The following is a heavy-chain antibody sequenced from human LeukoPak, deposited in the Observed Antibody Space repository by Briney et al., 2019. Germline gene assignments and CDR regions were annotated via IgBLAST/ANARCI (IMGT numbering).Heavy chain of an antibody. J-gene: IGHJ5*02. V-gene: IGHV1-2*02. CDR3: ARDNSVEDTAWWFDP. CDR1: GYTFTDYY. CDR2: IDPKSGGT. D-gene: IGHD4-23*01. Sequence: ASVKVSCKASGYTFTDYYIHWVRQAPGQGLEWMGWIDPKSGGTSFAQKFQGRVTMTRDMSTSTDYMELSSLRSEDTAVYYCARDNSVEDTAWWFDPWGQGTLVTVSS.